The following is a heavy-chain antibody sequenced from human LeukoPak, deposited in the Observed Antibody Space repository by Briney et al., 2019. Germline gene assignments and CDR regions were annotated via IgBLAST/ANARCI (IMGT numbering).Heavy chain of an antibody. CDR2: IYYSGST. Sequence: SETLSLTCTVSGGSISSSSYYWGWIRQPPGKGLEWIGSIYYSGSTNYNPSLKSRVTISVDTSKNQFSLKLSSVTAADTAVYYCARDRQTGDAFDIWGQGTMVTVSS. D-gene: IGHD7-27*01. CDR3: ARDRQTGDAFDI. CDR1: GGSISSSSYY. J-gene: IGHJ3*02. V-gene: IGHV4-39*07.